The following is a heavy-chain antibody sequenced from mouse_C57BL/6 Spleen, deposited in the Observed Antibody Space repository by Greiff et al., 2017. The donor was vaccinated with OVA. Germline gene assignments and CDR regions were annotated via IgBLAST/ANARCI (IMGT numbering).Heavy chain of an antibody. D-gene: IGHD2-4*01. CDR1: GYTFTSYW. V-gene: IGHV1-64*01. CDR3: ATIYYDLEGFDY. Sequence: QVQLQQPGAELVKPGASVKLSCKASGYTFTSYWMHWVKQRPGQGLEWIGMINPNSGSTNYNAKFKSKATLTVDKSSSTAYMQLSSLTSEDSAVDYCATIYYDLEGFDYWGQGTTLTVSS. CDR2: INPNSGST. J-gene: IGHJ2*01.